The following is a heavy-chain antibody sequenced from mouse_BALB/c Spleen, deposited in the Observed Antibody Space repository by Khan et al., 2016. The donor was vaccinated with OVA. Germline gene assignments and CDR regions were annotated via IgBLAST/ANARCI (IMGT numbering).Heavy chain of an antibody. J-gene: IGHJ2*01. CDR2: ITSGGSYN. CDR3: TRDRNYYGSSFYFDY. CDR1: GFTFSSYS. V-gene: IGHV5-6-4*01. D-gene: IGHD1-1*01. Sequence: EVELVESGGGLVKPGGSLRLSCEASGFTFSSYSMSWVRQTPEKRLEWVATITSGGSYNYYPASVQGRFTISRDNAKNTLYLQMSSLKSEDTALYYCTRDRNYYGSSFYFDYWGQGTTLTVSS.